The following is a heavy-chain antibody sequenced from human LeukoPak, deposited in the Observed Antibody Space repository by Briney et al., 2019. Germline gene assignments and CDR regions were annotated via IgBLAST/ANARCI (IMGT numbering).Heavy chain of an antibody. J-gene: IGHJ4*02. CDR2: ISGSGGNT. V-gene: IGHV3-23*01. D-gene: IGHD1-26*01. CDR3: ARGGVGATTDSFDY. Sequence: GGSLRLSCAASGFTFSSYAMSWVRQAPGKGLEWVSAISGSGGNTYYADSVKGRFAISRDNAKNSLYLQMNSLRAEDTAVYYCARGGVGATTDSFDYWGQGTLVTVSS. CDR1: GFTFSSYA.